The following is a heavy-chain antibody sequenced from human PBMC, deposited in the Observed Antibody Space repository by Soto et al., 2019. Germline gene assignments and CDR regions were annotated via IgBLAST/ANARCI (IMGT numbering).Heavy chain of an antibody. Sequence: GGSLRLSCAASGFTCSSYAMSWVRQAPGKGLEWVSAISGSGGSTYYADSVKGRFTISRDNSKNTLYLQMNSLRAEDTAVYYCAKDSDSSSTCPDYWGQGTLVNVSS. J-gene: IGHJ4*02. CDR2: ISGSGGST. CDR3: AKDSDSSSTCPDY. D-gene: IGHD6-13*01. CDR1: GFTCSSYA. V-gene: IGHV3-23*01.